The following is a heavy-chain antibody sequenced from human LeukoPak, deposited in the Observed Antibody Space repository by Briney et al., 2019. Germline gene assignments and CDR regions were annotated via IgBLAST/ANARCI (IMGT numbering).Heavy chain of an antibody. Sequence: GASVQVSCKASGYTFTSYYMHWVRQAPGQGLEWMGIINPSGGSTSYAQKFQGRVSMTRDTSTSTVYMELSSLRSEDTAVYYCASPPTDYYDSSGYYPLNHWGQGTLVTVSS. J-gene: IGHJ4*02. CDR2: INPSGGST. CDR1: GYTFTSYY. CDR3: ASPPTDYYDSSGYYPLNH. V-gene: IGHV1-46*01. D-gene: IGHD3-22*01.